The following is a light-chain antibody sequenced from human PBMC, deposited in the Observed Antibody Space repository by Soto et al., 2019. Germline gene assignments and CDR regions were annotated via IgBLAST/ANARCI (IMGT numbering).Light chain of an antibody. CDR1: SSDLGTYNL. V-gene: IGLV2-23*02. CDR2: EVA. Sequence: QSVLTQPASVSGSPGQSITISCTGTSSDLGTYNLVSWYQQHQGRAPKLILFEVAKRPSGVSGRFSGSKSGNTASLTISGLQTEDQADYYCCSYAGSSTSWVFGGGTKVTVL. CDR3: CSYAGSSTSWV. J-gene: IGLJ3*02.